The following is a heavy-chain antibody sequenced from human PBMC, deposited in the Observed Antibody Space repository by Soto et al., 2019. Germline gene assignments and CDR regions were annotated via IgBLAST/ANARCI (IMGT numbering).Heavy chain of an antibody. V-gene: IGHV1-18*01. CDR3: VRDEVGDSGGYFRH. CDR1: GYTFTNFN. CDR2: ISLQNAKT. J-gene: IGHJ1*01. D-gene: IGHD1-26*01. Sequence: QVQLVQSGAEVKTPGASVKVSCKASGYTFTNFNIAWVRQAPGQGPEWMGWISLQNAKTNYAQKFQGRVTMTTDTSTTTAYMDLKSLTSDDTATYYCVRDEVGDSGGYFRHWGQGTLVIVSS.